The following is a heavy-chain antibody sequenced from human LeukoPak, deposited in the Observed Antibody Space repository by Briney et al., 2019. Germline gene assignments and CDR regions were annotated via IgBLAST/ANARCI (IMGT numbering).Heavy chain of an antibody. V-gene: IGHV1-2*02. J-gene: IGHJ3*02. D-gene: IGHD4-17*01. Sequence: ASVKVSCKASGYTFTGYYMHWVRQAPGQGLEWMGWINPNSGGTNYAQKFQGRVTMTRDTSISTAYMELSRLRSDDTAVYYCARGPAYDYGDPYDAFDIWGQGTMVTVSS. CDR3: ARGPAYDYGDPYDAFDI. CDR2: INPNSGGT. CDR1: GYTFTGYY.